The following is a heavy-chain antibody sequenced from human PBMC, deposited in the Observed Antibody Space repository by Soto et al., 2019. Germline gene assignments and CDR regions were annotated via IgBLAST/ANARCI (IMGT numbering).Heavy chain of an antibody. D-gene: IGHD6-13*01. CDR2: IIPILGIA. CDR3: ASTPYSSSWYGGVDY. V-gene: IGHV1-69*02. Sequence: QVQLVQSGAEVKKPGSSVKVSCKASGGTFSSYTISWVRQAPGQGLEWMGRIIPILGIANYAQKFQGRVTITADKSTSTAYMELSSLRSEDTAVHYCASTPYSSSWYGGVDYWGHGTLVTVSS. J-gene: IGHJ4*01. CDR1: GGTFSSYT.